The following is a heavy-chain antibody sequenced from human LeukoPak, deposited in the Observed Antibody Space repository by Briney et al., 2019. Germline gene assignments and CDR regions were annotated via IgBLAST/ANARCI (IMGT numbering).Heavy chain of an antibody. V-gene: IGHV3-48*04. J-gene: IGHJ4*02. CDR1: GFTFSSYS. CDR3: ARGYCSSTSCYTDFDY. D-gene: IGHD2-2*02. Sequence: GGSLRLSCAASGFTFSSYSMNWVRQAPGKGLEWVSYISSSSSTIYYADSVKGRFTISRDNAENSLYLQMNSLRAEDTAVYYCARGYCSSTSCYTDFDYWGQGTLVTVSS. CDR2: ISSSSSTI.